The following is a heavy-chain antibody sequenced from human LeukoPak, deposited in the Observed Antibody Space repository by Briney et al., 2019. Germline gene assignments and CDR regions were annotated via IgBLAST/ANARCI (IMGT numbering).Heavy chain of an antibody. CDR3: ARYYDYYDTSRTVDY. D-gene: IGHD3-16*01. J-gene: IGHJ4*02. CDR1: GFTFSDYY. V-gene: IGHV3-11*04. CDR2: ISSSGSTI. Sequence: MAGGSLRLSCAASGFTFSDYYMSWIRQAPGKGLEWVSYISSSGSTIYYADSVKGRFTISRDNAKNSLYLQMNSLRAEDTAVYYCARYYDYYDTSRTVDYWGQGTLVTVSS.